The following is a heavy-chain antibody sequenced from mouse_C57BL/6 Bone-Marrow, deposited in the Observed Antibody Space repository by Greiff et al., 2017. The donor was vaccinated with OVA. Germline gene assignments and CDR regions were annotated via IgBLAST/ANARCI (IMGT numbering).Heavy chain of an antibody. CDR3: ARGTTVVAHWYFDV. CDR1: GFSLTSYG. J-gene: IGHJ1*03. D-gene: IGHD1-1*01. V-gene: IGHV2-2*01. CDR2: IWSGGST. Sequence: QVQLQQSGPGLVQPSQSLSITCTVSGFSLTSYGVHWVRQSPGKGLEWLGVIWSGGSTDYNAAFISRLSISKDNSKSQVFFKMNSLQADDTAIYYCARGTTVVAHWYFDVWGTGTTVTVSS.